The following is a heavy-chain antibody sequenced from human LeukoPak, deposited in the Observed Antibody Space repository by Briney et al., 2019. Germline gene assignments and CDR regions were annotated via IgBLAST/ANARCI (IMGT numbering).Heavy chain of an antibody. Sequence: TGGSLRLSCAASGFTFSSYSMNWVRQAPGKGLEWVSYISGGSSTIYHAVSVKGRFTISRDDAKNTLDLQMNSLRDEDTAVYYCAREGDSSGPSVGLDYWGQGTLVTVSS. CDR3: AREGDSSGPSVGLDY. CDR1: GFTFSSYS. D-gene: IGHD3-22*01. CDR2: ISGGSSTI. V-gene: IGHV3-48*02. J-gene: IGHJ4*02.